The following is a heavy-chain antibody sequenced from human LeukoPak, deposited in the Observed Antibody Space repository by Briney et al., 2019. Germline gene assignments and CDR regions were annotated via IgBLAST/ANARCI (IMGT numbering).Heavy chain of an antibody. CDR3: VSQGYCSGGSCNWYFGL. V-gene: IGHV3-66*01. D-gene: IGHD2-15*01. Sequence: GGSLRLSCAASEFTVSNTYIIWVRQAPGKGLEWVSVFYVGGNTNYADSVKGRFTMSRDNSKNALYFQMNSLRGDDTAVYFCVSQGYCSGGSCNWYFGLWGRGTLVTVS. CDR1: EFTVSNTY. J-gene: IGHJ2*01. CDR2: FYVGGNT.